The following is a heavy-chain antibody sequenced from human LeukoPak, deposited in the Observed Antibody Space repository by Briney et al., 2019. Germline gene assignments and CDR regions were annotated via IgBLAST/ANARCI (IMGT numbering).Heavy chain of an antibody. CDR1: GGSLHRGDYY. CDR2: LYYSGST. V-gene: IGHV4-30-4*08. D-gene: IGHD2-8*01. CDR3: ARDPSNLRRPGYYYYFMDV. J-gene: IGHJ6*03. Sequence: TLSLLCTVSGGSLHRGDYYWSSLRHPPGTCLERTGYLYYSGSTYYNPSLKSRVTISVDTSKNQFSLKLSSVTDADTAAYYCARDPSNLRRPGYYYYFMDVWGKGTTVTVSS.